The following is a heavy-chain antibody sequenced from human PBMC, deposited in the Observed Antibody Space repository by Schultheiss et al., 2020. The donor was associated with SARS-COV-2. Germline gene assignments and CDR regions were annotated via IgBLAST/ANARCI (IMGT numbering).Heavy chain of an antibody. CDR3: ARGSVTTPEEYYDILTGYYNYGMDV. J-gene: IGHJ6*02. V-gene: IGHV3-21*01. Sequence: GGSLRLSCAASGFTFRSYSMNWVRQAPGKGLEWVSSISSSSSYIYYADSVKGRFTISRDNAKNSLYLQMNSLRAEDTAVYYCARGSVTTPEEYYDILTGYYNYGMDVWGQGTTVTVSS. CDR1: GFTFRSYS. CDR2: ISSSSSYI. D-gene: IGHD3-9*01.